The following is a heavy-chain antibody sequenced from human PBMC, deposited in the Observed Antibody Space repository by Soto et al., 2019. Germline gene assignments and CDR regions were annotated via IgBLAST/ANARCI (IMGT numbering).Heavy chain of an antibody. D-gene: IGHD3-10*01. CDR2: ISAYNGNT. CDR3: ASSRITMVPYGMDV. Sequence: ASVKVSCKASGGTFTSYGISWVRQAPGQGLEWMGWISAYNGNTNYAQKLQGRVTITRDTSASTAYMELSSLRSEDTAVYYCASSRITMVPYGMDVWGQGTTVTVSS. CDR1: GGTFTSYG. J-gene: IGHJ6*02. V-gene: IGHV1-18*01.